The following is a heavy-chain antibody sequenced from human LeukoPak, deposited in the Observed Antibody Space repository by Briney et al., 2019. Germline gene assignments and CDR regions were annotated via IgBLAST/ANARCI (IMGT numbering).Heavy chain of an antibody. CDR2: TSAYNGNT. CDR3: ARGLDIVVVPAAIGYYGMEV. D-gene: IGHD2-2*02. CDR1: GYTFTSYG. Sequence: ASVKVSCKASGYTFTSYGISWVRQAPGQGLEWMGWTSAYNGNTNYAQKLQGRVTMTTDTSTSTAYMELRSLRSDDTAVYYCARGLDIVVVPAAIGYYGMEVWGKGTTVTGSS. J-gene: IGHJ6*04. V-gene: IGHV1-18*04.